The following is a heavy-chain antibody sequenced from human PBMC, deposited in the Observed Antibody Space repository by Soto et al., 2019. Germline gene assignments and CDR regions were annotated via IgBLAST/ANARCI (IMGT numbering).Heavy chain of an antibody. Sequence: DVQLVESGGGLVQPGRSLRLSCAASGFSFDDCAMHWVRHVSGKGLEWVSGISWNSGNIAYADSVKGRFTISRDNAKNSLYLYMNSLRPGDTALYYCGKDRSLSWNVEALDYWGQGTLVTVSS. D-gene: IGHD1-1*01. CDR2: ISWNSGNI. CDR3: GKDRSLSWNVEALDY. V-gene: IGHV3-9*01. J-gene: IGHJ4*02. CDR1: GFSFDDCA.